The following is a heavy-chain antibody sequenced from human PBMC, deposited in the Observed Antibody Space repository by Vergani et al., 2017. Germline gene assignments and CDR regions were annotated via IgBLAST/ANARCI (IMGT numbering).Heavy chain of an antibody. CDR3: SRTPTGYSSSWYDWISDY. D-gene: IGHD6-13*01. CDR2: IDWDDDK. J-gene: IGHJ4*02. CDR1: GFSLSTSGMR. V-gene: IGHV2-70*04. Sequence: QVTLKESGPVLVKPTETLTLTCTVSGFSLSTSGMRVSWIRQPPGKALEWLARIDWDDDKFYSTSLKTRLTISKDNSNNQVVLTMTNMDPVDTATYYWSRTPTGYSSSWYDWISDYWGQGTLVTVSS.